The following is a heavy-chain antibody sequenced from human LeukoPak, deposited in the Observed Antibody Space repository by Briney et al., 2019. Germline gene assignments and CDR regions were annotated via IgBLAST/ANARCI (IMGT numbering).Heavy chain of an antibody. V-gene: IGHV4-34*01. CDR3: ARDRVAAAGMDY. J-gene: IGHJ4*02. D-gene: IGHD6-13*01. CDR2: GSDVGGT. CDR1: GASLNGHY. Sequence: SETLSLTCAVYGASLNGHYWSWIRQPPGKGLEWIGEGSDVGGTKYNPSLKSRVTISADTSKNQFSLKLSSVTAADTAVYYCARDRVAAAGMDYWGQGTLVTVSS.